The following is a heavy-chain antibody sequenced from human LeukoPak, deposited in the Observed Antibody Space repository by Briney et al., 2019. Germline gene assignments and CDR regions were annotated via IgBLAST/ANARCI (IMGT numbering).Heavy chain of an antibody. CDR2: IYTSGST. CDR3: ARARYSYGLGYYYYYMDV. V-gene: IGHV4-4*07. J-gene: IGHJ6*03. D-gene: IGHD5-18*01. CDR1: GGSISSYY. Sequence: SETLSLTCTVSGGSISSYYWSWIRQPAGKGLEWIGRIYTSGSTNYNPSLKSRVTMSVDTSKNQFSLKLSSVTAADTAVYYCARARYSYGLGYYYYYMDVWGKGTTVTISS.